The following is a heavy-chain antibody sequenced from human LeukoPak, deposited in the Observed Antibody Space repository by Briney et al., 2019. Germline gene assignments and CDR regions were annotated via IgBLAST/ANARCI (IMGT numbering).Heavy chain of an antibody. CDR2: INPNSGGT. CDR3: AAYYYDSSGYHAKIDY. J-gene: IGHJ4*02. CDR1: GYTFTGYY. V-gene: IGHV1-2*06. Sequence: ASVKVSCKASGYTFTGYYMHWVREAPGQGLEWMGRINPNSGGTNYAQKFQGRVTMTRDTSISTAYMELSRLRSENTAVYYCAAYYYDSSGYHAKIDYWGQGTLVTVSS. D-gene: IGHD3-22*01.